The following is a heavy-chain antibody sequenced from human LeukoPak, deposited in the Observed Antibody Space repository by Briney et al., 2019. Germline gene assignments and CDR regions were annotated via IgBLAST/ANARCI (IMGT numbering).Heavy chain of an antibody. CDR1: GFTSSSDT. D-gene: IGHD2-15*01. J-gene: IGHJ5*02. Sequence: PGGALRLSCAASGFTSSSDTMCSVRQAPGEGLEWVSAISGSGGSTYYADSVKGRFTISRDNSKNTLYLQMNSLRAEDTAVYYCAKSNQYCSGGSCSFDPWGQGTLVTVSS. V-gene: IGHV3-23*01. CDR2: ISGSGGST. CDR3: AKSNQYCSGGSCSFDP.